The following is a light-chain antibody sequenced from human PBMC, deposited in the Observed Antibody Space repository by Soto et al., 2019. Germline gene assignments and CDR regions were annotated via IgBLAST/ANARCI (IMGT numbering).Light chain of an antibody. V-gene: IGKV1-5*03. CDR1: QSINNW. CDR3: QQYSSYSPVT. CDR2: KAS. Sequence: DIQMTQSPSTLSASVGDRVTITCRASQSINNWLAWYQQKPGKAPKLLIYKASSLESGVPSRFSGSGSGTEFTLLISSLQPDDFGTYYCQQYSSYSPVTFGQGTKVEIK. J-gene: IGKJ1*01.